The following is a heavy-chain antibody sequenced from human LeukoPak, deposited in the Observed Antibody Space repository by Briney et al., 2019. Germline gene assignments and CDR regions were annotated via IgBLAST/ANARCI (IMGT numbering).Heavy chain of an antibody. CDR2: ISNTGGFT. V-gene: IGHV3-23*01. CDR3: ATGGSMAHEGIHS. J-gene: IGHJ4*02. CDR1: GFTFSTYA. Sequence: QPGGSLRLSCVTSGFTFSTYAMSWVRQAPGKGLEWVCSISNTGGFTYHADSMKGRFTIPRDNSKNTLFLQMKSLRGDDTAVYYCATGGSMAHEGIHSWGQGTLVIVSS. D-gene: IGHD2/OR15-2a*01.